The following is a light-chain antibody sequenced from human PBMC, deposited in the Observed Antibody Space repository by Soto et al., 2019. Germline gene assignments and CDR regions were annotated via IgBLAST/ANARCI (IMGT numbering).Light chain of an antibody. Sequence: EIVLTQSPGTLSLSPGERATLSCRASQSVSSSHLAWYQQKPGQPPRLLVYGASSRATGIPDRFSGSGSGTDFTITISRLEPEDFAVYYCQQYVASQTFSKGTKVDIK. J-gene: IGKJ1*01. V-gene: IGKV3-20*01. CDR1: QSVSSSH. CDR2: GAS. CDR3: QQYVASQT.